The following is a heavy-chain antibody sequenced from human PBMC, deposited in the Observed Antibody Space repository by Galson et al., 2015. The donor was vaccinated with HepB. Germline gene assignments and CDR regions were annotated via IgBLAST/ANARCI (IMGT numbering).Heavy chain of an antibody. D-gene: IGHD6-13*01. CDR1: GFTFSSYA. J-gene: IGHJ5*02. V-gene: IGHV3-30-3*01. Sequence: SLRLSCAASGFTFSSYAMHWVRRAPGKGLEWVAVISYDGSNKYYADSVKGRFTISRDNSKNTLYLQMNSLRAEDTAVYYCARDHGSSLFGLSGWFDPWGQGTLVTVSS. CDR2: ISYDGSNK. CDR3: ARDHGSSLFGLSGWFDP.